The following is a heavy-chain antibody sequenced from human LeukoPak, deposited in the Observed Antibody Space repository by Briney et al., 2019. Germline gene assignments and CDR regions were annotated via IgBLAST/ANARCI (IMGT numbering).Heavy chain of an antibody. CDR1: GFTFSSYG. CDR2: FWAHGRSQ. D-gene: IGHD4-23*01. V-gene: IGHV3-33*01. J-gene: IGHJ4*02. CDR3: ARETTVATGDFDY. Sequence: GRSLRLSCAASGFTFSSYGMHWVRQAPGKGLEWVAVFWAHGRSQYCADSVRGRFTISRDTSANMVYLQMSSLRAEDTAVYYCARETTVATGDFDYWGQGTLVTVSS.